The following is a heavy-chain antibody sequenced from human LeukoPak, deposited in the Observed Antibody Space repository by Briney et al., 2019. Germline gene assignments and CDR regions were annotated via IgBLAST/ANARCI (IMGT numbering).Heavy chain of an antibody. J-gene: IGHJ4*02. D-gene: IGHD3-22*01. CDR3: ARDGYYRHFDY. V-gene: IGHV1-18*01. CDR2: ISTYNGDT. CDR1: GYTFSDYG. Sequence: ASLKVSCKASGYTFSDYGVSWVRQAPGQGLEWMGWISTYNGDTNYAQKFQGRVTMTTDTSTSTAYMELRSLRSDDTAVYYCARDGYYRHFDYWGQGTLVTVSS.